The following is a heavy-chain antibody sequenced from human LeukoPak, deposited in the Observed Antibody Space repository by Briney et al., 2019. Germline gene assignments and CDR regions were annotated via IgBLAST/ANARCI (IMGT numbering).Heavy chain of an antibody. V-gene: IGHV3-21*04. J-gene: IGHJ4*02. CDR1: RFTFSSYS. D-gene: IGHD6-19*01. CDR2: ISGSSSYI. CDR3: AKNLGSGWFFPFDS. Sequence: GGSLRLSCAASRFTFSSYSMNWVRQAPGKGLEWVSSISGSSSYIYYADSVKGRFTISRDNAKNSLYLQMNSLRAEDTALYYCAKNLGSGWFFPFDSWGQGTLVTVSS.